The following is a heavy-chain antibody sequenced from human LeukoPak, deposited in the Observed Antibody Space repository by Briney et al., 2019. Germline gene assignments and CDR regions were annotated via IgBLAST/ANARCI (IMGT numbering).Heavy chain of an antibody. Sequence: GRSLRLSCAASGFTFDDYAMHWARQAPGKGLEWVSGISWNSGSIGYADSVKGRFTISRDNAKNSLYLQMNSLRAEDTALYYCAKGYGGSSAPGYYWGQGTLVTVSS. D-gene: IGHD6-6*01. CDR1: GFTFDDYA. J-gene: IGHJ4*02. V-gene: IGHV3-9*01. CDR2: ISWNSGSI. CDR3: AKGYGGSSAPGYY.